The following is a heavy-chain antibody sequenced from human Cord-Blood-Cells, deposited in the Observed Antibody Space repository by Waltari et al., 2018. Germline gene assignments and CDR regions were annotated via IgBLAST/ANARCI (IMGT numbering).Heavy chain of an antibody. Sequence: EVQLLESGGGLVQPGGSLRLSCAASGFTFSSYAMRWVRQAPGKGLEWVSAISGSGGSTYYADSWKSRFTISRDNSKNTLYLQMNSLRAEDTAVYYCAKETGYDILTGYYFDYWGQGTLVTVSS. J-gene: IGHJ4*02. CDR1: GFTFSSYA. V-gene: IGHV3-23*01. D-gene: IGHD3-9*01. CDR3: AKETGYDILTGYYFDY. CDR2: ISGSGGST.